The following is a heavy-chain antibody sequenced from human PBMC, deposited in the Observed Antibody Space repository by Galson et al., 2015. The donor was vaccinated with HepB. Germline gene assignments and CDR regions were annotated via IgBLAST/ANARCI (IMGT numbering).Heavy chain of an antibody. J-gene: IGHJ4*02. D-gene: IGHD4-17*01. CDR2: ISSSGSTI. CDR3: ARDQGYDDYASSVG. V-gene: IGHV3-11*01. CDR1: GFTFSDYY. Sequence: SLRLSCAASGFTFSDYYMSWIRQAPGKGLEWVSYISSSGSTIYYADSVKGRFTISRDNAKNSLYLQMNSLRAEDTAVYYCARDQGYDDYASSVGWGQGTLVTVSS.